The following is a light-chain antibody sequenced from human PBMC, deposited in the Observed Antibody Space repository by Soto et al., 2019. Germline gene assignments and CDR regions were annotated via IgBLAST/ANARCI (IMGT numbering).Light chain of an antibody. CDR1: QSVSDW. Sequence: QVTQSPSTLSASVGYIVTITCRASQSVSDWLAWYQQKPGNPPKLLIYDTSRLESAVPSRFSASGSGTEFTLTISGLQPDDFATYYCHQYNSYTWTFCQGTKVDI. V-gene: IGKV1-5*01. J-gene: IGKJ1*01. CDR3: HQYNSYTWT. CDR2: DTS.